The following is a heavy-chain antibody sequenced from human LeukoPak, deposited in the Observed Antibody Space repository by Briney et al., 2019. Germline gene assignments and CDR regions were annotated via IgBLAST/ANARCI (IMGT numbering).Heavy chain of an antibody. V-gene: IGHV3-66*03. D-gene: IGHD1-26*01. CDR3: ARGPQIVGAGLRHAFDI. Sequence: GGSLRLSCAVSEFIVSINYMTWVRQAPGKGLEWVSLIYSRGDTKYADSVKGRFTISRDNSKNTLYLQMNSLRAEDTAVYYCARGPQIVGAGLRHAFDIWGQGTMVTVSS. CDR2: IYSRGDT. J-gene: IGHJ3*02. CDR1: EFIVSINY.